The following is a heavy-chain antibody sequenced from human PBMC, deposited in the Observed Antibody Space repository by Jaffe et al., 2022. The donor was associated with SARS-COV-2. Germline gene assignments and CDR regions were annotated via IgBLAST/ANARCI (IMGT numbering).Heavy chain of an antibody. CDR1: GGSISSYY. CDR2: IYYSGST. D-gene: IGHD3-22*01. Sequence: QVQLQESGPGLVKPSETLSLTCTVSGGSISSYYWSWIRQPPGKGLEWIGYIYYSGSTNYNPSLKSRVTISVDTSKNQFSLKLSSVTAADTAVYYCARASRYYDSSGWFDPWGQGTLVTVSS. J-gene: IGHJ5*02. CDR3: ARASRYYDSSGWFDP. V-gene: IGHV4-59*08.